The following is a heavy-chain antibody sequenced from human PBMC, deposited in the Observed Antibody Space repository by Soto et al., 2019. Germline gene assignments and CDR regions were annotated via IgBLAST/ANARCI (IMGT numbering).Heavy chain of an antibody. CDR1: GFTFSSYG. D-gene: IGHD3-10*01. CDR3: ARDLVRGQKPLHFDY. Sequence: QPGGSLRLSCAASGFTFSSYGMHWVRQAPGKGLEWVAVIWYDGSNKYYADSVKGRFTISRDNSKNTLYLQMNSLRAEDTAVYYCARDLVRGQKPLHFDYWGQGTLVTVSS. J-gene: IGHJ4*02. CDR2: IWYDGSNK. V-gene: IGHV3-33*01.